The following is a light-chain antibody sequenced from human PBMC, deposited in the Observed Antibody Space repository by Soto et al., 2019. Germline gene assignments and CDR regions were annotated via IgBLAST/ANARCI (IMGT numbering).Light chain of an antibody. J-gene: IGLJ2*01. CDR3: QSYDSSLSGSV. CDR1: SSNIGAGYD. CDR2: GNS. Sequence: QSVLTRPPSVSGAPGQRVTISCTGSSSNIGAGYDVHWYQQLPGTAPKLLIYGNSNRPSGVPDRFSGSKSGTSASLAITGLQAEDEADYHCQSYDSSLSGSVFGGGTQLTVL. V-gene: IGLV1-40*01.